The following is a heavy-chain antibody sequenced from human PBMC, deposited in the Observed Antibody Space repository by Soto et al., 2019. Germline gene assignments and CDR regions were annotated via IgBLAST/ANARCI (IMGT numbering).Heavy chain of an antibody. V-gene: IGHV4-30-4*01. D-gene: IGHD2-15*01. Sequence: QVELQESGPGLAKPSQTLSLTCTVSGGSISSGDYYWSWIRQPPGKGLEWIGYIYYSGSTYYNPSLMSRVTIAVDTSKNQFSLKLSSVTAADTAVYYCARCASSCSLGFWGQGTLVTVSS. J-gene: IGHJ4*02. CDR3: ARCASSCSLGF. CDR2: IYYSGST. CDR1: GGSISSGDYY.